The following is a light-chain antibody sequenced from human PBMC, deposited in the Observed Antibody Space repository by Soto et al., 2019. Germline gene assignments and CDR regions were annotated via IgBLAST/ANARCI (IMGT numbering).Light chain of an antibody. J-gene: IGLJ1*01. CDR3: ISYTSSSTSYV. CDR1: SSDVGGYNY. V-gene: IGLV2-14*01. Sequence: QSAVTQPASVSGSPGQSITISCTGTSSDVGGYNYVAWYQQHPGKVPRLMIYEVSNWPSGVSNRFSGSKSGSTASLTISGLQAEDEADYYCISYTSSSTSYVFGTGTKVTVL. CDR2: EVS.